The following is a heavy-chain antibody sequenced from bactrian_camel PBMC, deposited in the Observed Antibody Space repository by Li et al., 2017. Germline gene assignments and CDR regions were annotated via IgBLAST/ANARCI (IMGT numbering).Heavy chain of an antibody. D-gene: IGHD3*01. Sequence: DVQLVESGGGFVQPGGSLRLSCAASGFTFSNYAMSWVRQAPGKGLEWDSAVSDDGDATYYADSVKGRFSISVDNAKNTLYLQMNALKTEDTAVYYCAPDPRGSAYWGQGTQVTVS. V-gene: IGHV3S31*01. J-gene: IGHJ4*01. CDR1: GFTFSNYA. CDR2: VSDDGDAT. CDR3: APDPRGSAY.